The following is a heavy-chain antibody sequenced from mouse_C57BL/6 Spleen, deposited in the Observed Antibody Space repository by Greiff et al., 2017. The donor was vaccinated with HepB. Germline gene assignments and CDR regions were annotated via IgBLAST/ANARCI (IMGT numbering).Heavy chain of an antibody. D-gene: IGHD1-2*01. V-gene: IGHV1-15*01. J-gene: IGHJ2*01. CDR1: GYTFTDYE. CDR3: TRFGDGDY. Sequence: QVQLKESGAELVRPGASVTLSCKASGYTFTDYEMHWVKQTPVHGLEWIGAIDPETGGTAYNQKFKGKAILTADKSSSTAYMELRSLTSEDSAVYYCTRFGDGDYWGQGTTLTVSS. CDR2: IDPETGGT.